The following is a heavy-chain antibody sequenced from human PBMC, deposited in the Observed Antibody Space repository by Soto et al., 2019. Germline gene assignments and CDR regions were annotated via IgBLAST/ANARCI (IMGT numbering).Heavy chain of an antibody. V-gene: IGHV4-34*01. CDR3: ARGYSGVEIVVVVAATRYFDY. D-gene: IGHD2-15*01. Sequence: SETLCLTCAVYGGSFSGYYWSWIRQPPGKGLAWTGEINHSGSTNYNPSLKSRVTISVDTSKNQFSLKLSSVTAADTAVYYCARGYSGVEIVVVVAATRYFDYWGQGTLVTVSS. CDR1: GGSFSGYY. CDR2: INHSGST. J-gene: IGHJ4*02.